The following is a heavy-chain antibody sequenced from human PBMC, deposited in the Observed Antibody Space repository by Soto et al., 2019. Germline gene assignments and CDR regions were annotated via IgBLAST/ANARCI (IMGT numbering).Heavy chain of an antibody. V-gene: IGHV1-2*02. CDR2: INAHSGGT. J-gene: IGHJ5*02. Sequence: QVQLVQSGAAVKKPGASVKVSCKASGFSFTGYYIHWLRQAPGQGLEWMGWINAHSGGTEYAQKFQGRVTLTRDTSIATAYLTLPSLTSYDTALYYCATDVPRQRAYWLDPLGQGTQVTVSS. CDR1: GFSFTGYY. CDR3: ATDVPRQRAYWLDP. D-gene: IGHD3-16*01.